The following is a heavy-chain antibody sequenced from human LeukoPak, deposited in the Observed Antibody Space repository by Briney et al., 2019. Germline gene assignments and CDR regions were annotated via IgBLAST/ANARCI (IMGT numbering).Heavy chain of an antibody. CDR3: AKAPVEMATITVTDY. CDR2: ISGSGGST. V-gene: IGHV3-23*01. CDR1: GFTFSSYA. D-gene: IGHD5-24*01. J-gene: IGHJ4*02. Sequence: GGSLRLSCAASGFTFSSYAMSWVRQAPGKGLEWVSAISGSGGSTYYADSVKGRFTISRDNSKNTLYLQMNSLRAEDTAVYHCAKAPVEMATITVTDYWGQGTLVTVSS.